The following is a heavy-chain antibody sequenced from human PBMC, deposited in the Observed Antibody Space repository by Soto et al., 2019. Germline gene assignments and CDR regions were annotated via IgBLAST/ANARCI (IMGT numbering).Heavy chain of an antibody. V-gene: IGHV3-23*01. CDR3: AGGLDY. CDR2: IDGTGYST. Sequence: EVQLLESGGGLVQPGRSLRLSCAASGFTFSNYGMKWVRQAPGKGLEWVSGIDGTGYSTYYADSVKGRFTISRDNSKNTLYLQMNSLRAEDTAIYYCAGGLDYWGQGTLVTVSS. CDR1: GFTFSNYG. J-gene: IGHJ4*02.